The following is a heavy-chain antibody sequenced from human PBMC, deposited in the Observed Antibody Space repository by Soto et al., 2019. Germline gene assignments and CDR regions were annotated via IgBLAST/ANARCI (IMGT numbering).Heavy chain of an antibody. CDR3: ARESEDLSSNLDY. J-gene: IGHJ4*02. Sequence: PWGSLSLSCASSGFTFTRYSMNWVRQAPGKGLEWVASVSSTTNYIYYGESLKGRLTISRDNAKNSMYLQMNTLRAEDTAVYYCARESEDLSSNLDYWGQGTLVTVSS. V-gene: IGHV3-21*06. CDR2: VSSTTNYI. CDR1: GFTFTRYS.